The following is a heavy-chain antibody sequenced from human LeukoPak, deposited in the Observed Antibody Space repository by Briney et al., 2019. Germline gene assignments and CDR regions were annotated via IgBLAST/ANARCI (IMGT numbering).Heavy chain of an antibody. Sequence: GGFLRLSCAASGFTFSSYAMSWVRQAPGKGLEWVSAISGRGGSTYYADSVKGRFTISRDNSKNTLYLQMNSLRAEDTAVYYCAKQGRIAAAAPFDYWGQGTLVTVSS. V-gene: IGHV3-23*01. CDR3: AKQGRIAAAAPFDY. CDR2: ISGRGGST. D-gene: IGHD6-13*01. CDR1: GFTFSSYA. J-gene: IGHJ4*02.